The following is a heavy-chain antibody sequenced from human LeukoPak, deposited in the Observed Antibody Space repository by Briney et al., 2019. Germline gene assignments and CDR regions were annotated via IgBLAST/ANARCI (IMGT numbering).Heavy chain of an antibody. V-gene: IGHV4-30-4*01. CDR3: ARRKLTTVVAHPNDAFDI. J-gene: IGHJ3*02. CDR1: GGSISSGDYY. Sequence: PSETLSLTCTVSGGSISSGDYYWSWIRQPPGKGLEWIGYIYYSGSTYYNPSLKSRVTISVDTSKNQFSLKLSSVTAADTAVYYCARRKLTTVVAHPNDAFDIWGQGTMVTVSS. D-gene: IGHD4-23*01. CDR2: IYYSGST.